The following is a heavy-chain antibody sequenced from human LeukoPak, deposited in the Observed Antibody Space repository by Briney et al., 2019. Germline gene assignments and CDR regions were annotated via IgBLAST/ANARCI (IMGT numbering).Heavy chain of an antibody. J-gene: IGHJ4*02. V-gene: IGHV3-23*01. Sequence: PGGSLRLSCAASGFTFSSYAMSWVRQAPGKGLEWVSAISGSGGSTYYADSVKGRFTISRGNSKNTLYLEMDSLRVEDTAVYFCAKPTRGGGGSFLIDHWGQGTLVTVPS. CDR2: ISGSGGST. CDR3: AKPTRGGGGSFLIDH. CDR1: GFTFSSYA. D-gene: IGHD1-26*01.